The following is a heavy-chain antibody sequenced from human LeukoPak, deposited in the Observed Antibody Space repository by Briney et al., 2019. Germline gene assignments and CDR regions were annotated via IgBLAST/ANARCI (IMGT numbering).Heavy chain of an antibody. Sequence: PSETLSLTCTVSGGSLSSYYWSWIRQPPGKGLEWIGYIYYRGSTNYNPSLKSRVTISVDTSKNQFSLKLSSVTAADTAVYYCARGASYYDSSGYYYTDAFDIWGQGTMVTVSS. D-gene: IGHD3-22*01. CDR1: GGSLSSYY. CDR3: ARGASYYDSSGYYYTDAFDI. V-gene: IGHV4-59*08. J-gene: IGHJ3*02. CDR2: IYYRGST.